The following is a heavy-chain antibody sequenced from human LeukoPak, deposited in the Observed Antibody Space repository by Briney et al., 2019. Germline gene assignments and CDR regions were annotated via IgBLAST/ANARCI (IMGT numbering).Heavy chain of an antibody. V-gene: IGHV4-31*03. CDR1: GGSISSGGYY. CDR2: IYYSGST. Sequence: SETLSLTCTVSGGSISSGGYYWSWIRQHPGKGLEWIGYIYYSGSTYYNPSLKSRVTISVDTSKNQFSLKLSSVTAAGTAVYYCARGIKVPGYCSSTSCSPMFDPWGQGTLVTVSS. CDR3: ARGIKVPGYCSSTSCSPMFDP. D-gene: IGHD2-2*01. J-gene: IGHJ5*02.